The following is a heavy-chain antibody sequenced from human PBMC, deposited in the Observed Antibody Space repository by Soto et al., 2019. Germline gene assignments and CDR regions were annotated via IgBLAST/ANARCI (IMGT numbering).Heavy chain of an antibody. Sequence: GGSLRLSCEASGFIFSSYAMNWVRQAPGKGLQWVSSITGSSDYTSYIASVKGRFTISRDKSKNTLYLQMNSLRAEDTAVYFCAKEQTTGAHYALDCWSQGTLVTVAS. D-gene: IGHD2-8*02. CDR2: ITGSSDYT. J-gene: IGHJ4*01. CDR1: GFIFSSYA. V-gene: IGHV3-23*01. CDR3: AKEQTTGAHYALDC.